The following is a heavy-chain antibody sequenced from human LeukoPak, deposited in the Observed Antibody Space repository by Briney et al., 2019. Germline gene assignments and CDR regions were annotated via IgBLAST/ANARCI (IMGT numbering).Heavy chain of an antibody. J-gene: IGHJ4*02. CDR3: ARRAGSLVYYFDS. CDR1: GGSIKSHY. Sequence: SETLSLTCTISGGSIKSHYWSWIRQAPGKGLEWIAYMFYSGRTEYNPSLKSRVTISVDTSRNQVSLKVNSVTAADTAVYCCARRAGSLVYYFDSWGQGTLVTVSS. CDR2: MFYSGRT. D-gene: IGHD3-10*01. V-gene: IGHV4-59*08.